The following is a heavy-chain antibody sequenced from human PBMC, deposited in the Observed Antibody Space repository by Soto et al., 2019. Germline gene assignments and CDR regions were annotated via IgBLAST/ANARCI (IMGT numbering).Heavy chain of an antibody. CDR1: GFTFSSYG. CDR2: IWYDGSNK. Sequence: GGSLRLSCAASGFTFSSYGMHWVRQAPGKGLEWVAVIWYDGSNKYYADSVKGRFTISRDNSKNTLYLQMNSLRAEDTAVYYCARGNTIFGVAYWFDPWGQGTLVTVSS. V-gene: IGHV3-33*01. J-gene: IGHJ5*02. CDR3: ARGNTIFGVAYWFDP. D-gene: IGHD3-3*01.